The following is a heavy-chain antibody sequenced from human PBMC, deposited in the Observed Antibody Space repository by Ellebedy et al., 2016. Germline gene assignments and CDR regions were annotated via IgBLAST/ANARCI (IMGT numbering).Heavy chain of an antibody. J-gene: IGHJ4*02. V-gene: IGHV3-73*01. CDR1: GFTFGGPS. Sequence: GGSLRLXCATSGFTFGGPSIHWVRQPSGKGLEWVGRITSKTHNSATAYAASVKGRFTISRDDSKSTAYLHMNGLRTEDTAVYYCLGDCSGSYCYLLWGRGTLVTVSS. CDR2: ITSKTHNSAT. D-gene: IGHD2-8*02. CDR3: LGDCSGSYCYLL.